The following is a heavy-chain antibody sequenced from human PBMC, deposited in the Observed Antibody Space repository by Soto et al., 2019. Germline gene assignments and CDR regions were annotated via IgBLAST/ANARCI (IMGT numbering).Heavy chain of an antibody. CDR1: GGSISSGSYY. J-gene: IGHJ3*02. CDR2: VYYSGST. Sequence: SETLSLTCTVPGGSISSGSYYWDWIRQPPGKGLEWIGNVYYSGSTNYNPSLESRVTISVDTSKNQFSLKLSSVTAADTAVYYCSRQTDSYYTFDAFDIWGQGTMVTVSS. V-gene: IGHV4-39*01. CDR3: SRQTDSYYTFDAFDI. D-gene: IGHD3-22*01.